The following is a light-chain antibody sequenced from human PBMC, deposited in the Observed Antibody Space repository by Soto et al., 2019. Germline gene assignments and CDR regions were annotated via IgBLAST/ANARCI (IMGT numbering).Light chain of an antibody. CDR3: QQYGSSTWT. V-gene: IGKV3-20*01. Sequence: EVVMTHSPATLSVSPCERATLSFSASQSITSTYLAWYQQKPGQAPRLLIYGVSSRATGVPDRFSGSGSGTDFTLTISRLEPEDFAVYYCQQYGSSTWTFGQGTRLEIK. CDR2: GVS. J-gene: IGKJ5*01. CDR1: QSITSTY.